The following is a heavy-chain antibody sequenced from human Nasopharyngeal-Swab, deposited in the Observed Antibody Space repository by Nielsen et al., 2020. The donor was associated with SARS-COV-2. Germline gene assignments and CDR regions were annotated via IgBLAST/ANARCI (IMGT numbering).Heavy chain of an antibody. D-gene: IGHD2-15*01. Sequence: SETLSLTCSVSGGSISSSSDYWDWIRQPPGEGLEWIGSVHFSGNSFYNPSLKSRVTISVDTSKSQFSLRLSSMTAADTAVYYCARGRDLRYCSGGSCYQNKWFDPWGQGTLVTVSS. V-gene: IGHV4-39*07. CDR2: VHFSGNS. CDR1: GGSISSSSDY. J-gene: IGHJ5*02. CDR3: ARGRDLRYCSGGSCYQNKWFDP.